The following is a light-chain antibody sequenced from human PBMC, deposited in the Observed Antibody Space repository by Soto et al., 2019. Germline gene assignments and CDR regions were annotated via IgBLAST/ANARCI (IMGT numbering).Light chain of an antibody. Sequence: DIQMTQSPSSLSASVGDRVTITCRAGQSISTYLNWYQQKPGKAPKLLIYAAYNLQSGVPSRFSGSGSGTDFTLTISSLQSGDSATYFCQQSYSTPPEFTFGQGTKLEIK. V-gene: IGKV1-39*01. J-gene: IGKJ2*01. CDR3: QQSYSTPPEFT. CDR1: QSISTY. CDR2: AAY.